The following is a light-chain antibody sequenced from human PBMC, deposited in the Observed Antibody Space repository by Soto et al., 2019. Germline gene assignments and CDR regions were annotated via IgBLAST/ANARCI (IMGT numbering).Light chain of an antibody. Sequence: EIVMTQSPATLSVSPGERATLSCRASQSISTELAWYQQKPGQPPRLLIYSASPRDTGVPARFTGSGSGSEFTLTISGLQSEDFAVYYCQQGHNWPLTFGQGTRLEI. J-gene: IGKJ2*01. CDR2: SAS. CDR1: QSISTE. V-gene: IGKV3-15*01. CDR3: QQGHNWPLT.